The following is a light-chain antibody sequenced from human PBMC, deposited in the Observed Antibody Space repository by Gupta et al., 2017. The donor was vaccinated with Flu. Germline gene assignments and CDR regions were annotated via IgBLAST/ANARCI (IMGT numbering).Light chain of an antibody. J-gene: IGKJ1*01. V-gene: IGKV3-20*01. Sequence: IVLSQSLGTLSLSPGERAHRSCRARQSVSSSYLAWYQQKAGQAPTLLIYGSSSRATGIPDWFTGSWSGTYFTFTITRREPEYFAVYFCQHYGSSPPTFGQGTKVDIK. CDR2: GSS. CDR3: QHYGSSPPT. CDR1: QSVSSSY.